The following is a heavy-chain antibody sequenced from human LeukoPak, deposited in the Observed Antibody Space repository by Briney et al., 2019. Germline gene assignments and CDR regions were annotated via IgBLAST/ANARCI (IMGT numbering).Heavy chain of an antibody. J-gene: IGHJ4*02. V-gene: IGHV4-34*01. CDR1: GGSFSGYY. CDR2: INHSGST. CDR3: GRGREIDY. Sequence: SETLSLTCAVYGGSFSGYYWSWFRQPPGKGLEWIGEINHSGSTNYNPSLKSRVTISVDTSKNQFSLKLSSVTAADTAVYYCGRGREIDYWGQGTLVTVSS.